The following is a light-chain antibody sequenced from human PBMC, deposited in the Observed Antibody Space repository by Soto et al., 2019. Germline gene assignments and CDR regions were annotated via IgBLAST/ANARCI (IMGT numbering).Light chain of an antibody. CDR2: TEN. CDR3: QSYYSSLSAYV. J-gene: IGLJ1*01. CDR1: NSNIGAGYD. Sequence: QSVLTQPPSVSGAPGQRVTISCTGSNSNIGAGYDVHWYQQVPGAAPKLLIYTENNRPSSFPDRFSVSNSGTSASLAITGRQAEDDADYYCQSYYSSLSAYVFGTGTKLTVL. V-gene: IGLV1-40*01.